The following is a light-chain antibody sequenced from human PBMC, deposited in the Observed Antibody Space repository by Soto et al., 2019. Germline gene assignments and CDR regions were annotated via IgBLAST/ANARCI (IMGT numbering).Light chain of an antibody. V-gene: IGKV3-20*01. Sequence: EIVLPQSPGTLSLSPGERATLSCRASQSVSRSYLVWYQQRPGQAPRLLIYGASNRATGIPDRFSGSGSGTDFTLTISRLEPEDFAVYYCQQYGSSPYTFGQGTKLEIK. CDR3: QQYGSSPYT. J-gene: IGKJ2*01. CDR2: GAS. CDR1: QSVSRSY.